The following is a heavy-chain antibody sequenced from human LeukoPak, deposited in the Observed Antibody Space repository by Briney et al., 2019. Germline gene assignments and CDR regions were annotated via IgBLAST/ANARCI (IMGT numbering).Heavy chain of an antibody. CDR1: GFTFSSYA. CDR2: ISYDGSNK. V-gene: IGHV3-30-3*01. D-gene: IGHD5-24*01. Sequence: GGSLRLSCAASGFTFSSYAMHWVRQAPGKGLEWVAVISYDGSNKYYADSVKGRFTISRDNSKNTLYLQMNSLRAEDTAVYHCARDQRQLNWFDYWGQGTLVTVSS. CDR3: ARDQRQLNWFDY. J-gene: IGHJ4*02.